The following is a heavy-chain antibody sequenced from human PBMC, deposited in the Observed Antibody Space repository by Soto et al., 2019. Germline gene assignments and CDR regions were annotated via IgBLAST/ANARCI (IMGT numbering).Heavy chain of an antibody. V-gene: IGHV3-23*01. Sequence: GGSLRLSCAASGFTFSSYAMSWVRQAPGKGLEWVSAISGSGGSTYYADSAKGRFTISRDNSKNTLYLQMNSLRAEDTAVYYCAKDTIRSSSTAYWGQGTLVTVSS. J-gene: IGHJ4*02. CDR2: ISGSGGST. D-gene: IGHD6-6*01. CDR3: AKDTIRSSSTAY. CDR1: GFTFSSYA.